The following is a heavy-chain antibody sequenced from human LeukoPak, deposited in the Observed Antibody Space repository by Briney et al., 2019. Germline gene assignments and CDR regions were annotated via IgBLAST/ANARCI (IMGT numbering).Heavy chain of an antibody. V-gene: IGHV4-61*02. J-gene: IGHJ5*02. CDR1: GGSISSGSYY. CDR3: ARHGGSGLDWFDP. CDR2: IYTSGCT. D-gene: IGHD3-10*01. Sequence: SETLSLTCTVSGGSISSGSYYWSWIRQPAGKGLEWIGRIYTSGCTNYNPSLNSRVTISVDTSNNQFSLKLSSVTAADTAVYYCARHGGSGLDWFDPWGQGTLVTVSS.